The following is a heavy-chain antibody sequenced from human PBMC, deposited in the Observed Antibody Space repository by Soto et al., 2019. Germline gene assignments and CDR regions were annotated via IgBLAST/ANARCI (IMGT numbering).Heavy chain of an antibody. V-gene: IGHV3-30-3*01. Sequence: QVQLVESGGGVVQPGRSLRLSCAASGFTFSSYAMHWVRRAPGKGLEWMAVMSYDGSNKYYADSVKGRFTISRDNSKNTVYLQMNSRRPEDTALYYCARDGGAYWGQGTLVIVSS. J-gene: IGHJ4*02. D-gene: IGHD3-16*01. CDR1: GFTFSSYA. CDR3: ARDGGAY. CDR2: MSYDGSNK.